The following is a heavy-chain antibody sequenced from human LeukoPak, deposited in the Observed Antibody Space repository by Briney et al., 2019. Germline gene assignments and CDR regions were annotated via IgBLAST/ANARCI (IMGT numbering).Heavy chain of an antibody. CDR2: ISSTGSPI. V-gene: IGHV3-48*03. CDR3: ARGAGGYFDY. J-gene: IGHJ4*02. CDR1: GFTFSSYE. Sequence: GGSLRLSCAASGFTFSSYEMNWVRQAPGKGLEWVSHISSTGSPISYADSVKGRFTISRDNAKNSLYLQMNSLRAEDTAIYYCARGAGGYFDYWGQGTLVTVSS. D-gene: IGHD1-26*01.